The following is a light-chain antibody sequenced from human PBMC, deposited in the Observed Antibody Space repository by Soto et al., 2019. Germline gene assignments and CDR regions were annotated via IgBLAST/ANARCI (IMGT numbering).Light chain of an antibody. CDR1: QSVSSSY. J-gene: IGKJ3*01. Sequence: EIVLTQSPGNLSLSPGERATLSCRASQSVSSSYLAWYQQKPGQAPRLLIYGASSRATGIPDSFSGSGSGTDFTLTISRLEPEDFAVYYCQQYGSSPRFTFGPGTKVDIK. V-gene: IGKV3-20*01. CDR3: QQYGSSPRFT. CDR2: GAS.